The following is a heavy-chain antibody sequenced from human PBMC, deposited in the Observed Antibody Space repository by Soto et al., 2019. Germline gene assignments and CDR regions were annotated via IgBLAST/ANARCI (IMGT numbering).Heavy chain of an antibody. V-gene: IGHV3-21*01. D-gene: IGHD1-26*01. J-gene: IGHJ4*02. Sequence: EVQLVESGGGLVKPGGSLRLSCAASGFTFSSYSMNWVRQAPGKGLEWVSSISSSSSYIYYADSVKGRFTISRDNAKNSLYLQINSLRAEDTAVYYCARGIGSGSRFDYWGQGTLVTVSS. CDR3: ARGIGSGSRFDY. CDR1: GFTFSSYS. CDR2: ISSSSSYI.